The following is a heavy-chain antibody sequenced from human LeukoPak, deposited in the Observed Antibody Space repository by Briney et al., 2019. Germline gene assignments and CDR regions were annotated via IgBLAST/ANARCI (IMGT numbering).Heavy chain of an antibody. Sequence: SETLSLTCTVSGYSISSGYYWGWIRQPPGKGLEWIGSIYHSGSTYYNPSLKSRVTISVDTSKNQFSLKLSSVTAADTAVYYCARVIAPSVQYYYEAYYFDYWGQGTLVTVSS. V-gene: IGHV4-38-2*02. D-gene: IGHD3-22*01. CDR1: GYSISSGYY. J-gene: IGHJ4*02. CDR2: IYHSGST. CDR3: ARVIAPSVQYYYEAYYFDY.